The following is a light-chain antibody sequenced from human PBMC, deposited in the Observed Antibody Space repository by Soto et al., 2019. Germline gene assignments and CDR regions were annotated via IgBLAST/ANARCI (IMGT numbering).Light chain of an antibody. V-gene: IGLV2-14*01. J-gene: IGLJ2*01. Sequence: QSALTQPASVSGSPGQSITISCSGTSSDVGAYNYVSWYQQYPGKAPKLMIYEVSNRPSGVSNRFSGSKSCNTASLTISGLQAEDEADYYCTSYTTSSTPSVVFGGGTKLTVL. CDR2: EVS. CDR1: SSDVGAYNY. CDR3: TSYTTSSTPSVV.